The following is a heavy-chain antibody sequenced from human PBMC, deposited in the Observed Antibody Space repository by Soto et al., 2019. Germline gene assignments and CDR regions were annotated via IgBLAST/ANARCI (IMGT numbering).Heavy chain of an antibody. CDR2: IYASGST. CDR3: ARSAIPRGGWFRP. V-gene: IGHV4-4*07. J-gene: IGHJ5*02. Sequence: SQTLALTCNVAVDSLSTYYWSWIRQPAGKVLEWIGRIYASGSTNYNPSLKGRVSMSVDTYKKQFSLRMISVTAADTAMYYCARSAIPRGGWFRPWGQGVLVTVPS. CDR1: VDSLSTYY. D-gene: IGHD2-21*01.